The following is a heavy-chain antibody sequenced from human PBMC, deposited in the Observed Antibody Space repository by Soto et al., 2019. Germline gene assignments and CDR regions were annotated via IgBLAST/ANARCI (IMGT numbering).Heavy chain of an antibody. CDR3: ARHVSVSGAEYYFDQ. Sequence: QLQLRESGPGLVKPSETLSLTCTVSGGSIISSSYYWAWIRQPPGKGLEWLGNIDYSGNTYYNPSLERPVAISVDTSKNQFSLKLSSVTAVNAGVYYCARHVSVSGAEYYFDQWGQGTLVTVSS. CDR1: GGSIISSSYY. J-gene: IGHJ4*02. D-gene: IGHD5-12*01. CDR2: IDYSGNT. V-gene: IGHV4-39*01.